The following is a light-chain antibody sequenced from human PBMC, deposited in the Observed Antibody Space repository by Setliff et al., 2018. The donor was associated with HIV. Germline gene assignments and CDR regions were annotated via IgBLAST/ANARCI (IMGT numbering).Light chain of an antibody. Sequence: LTQPASVSGSPGQSITISCTGTSSDVGVYNFVSWYQQHPGKAPKLMIYEVSTRPSGVSNRFSGSKSGNTASLTISGLQAEDEADYYCTSYRIANTWLFGGGTTTWLFGGGTKVTVL. CDR3: TSYRIANTWLFGGGTTTWL. V-gene: IGLV2-14*01. CDR2: EVS. J-gene: IGLJ3*02. CDR1: SSDVGVYNF.